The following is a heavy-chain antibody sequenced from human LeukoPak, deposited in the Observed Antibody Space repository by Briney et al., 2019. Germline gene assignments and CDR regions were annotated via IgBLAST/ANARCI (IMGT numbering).Heavy chain of an antibody. CDR2: MSSDGSNE. J-gene: IGHJ5*02. Sequence: PGGSLRLSCGASGFTFRTYAMHWVRQTPDKGLEWVAFMSSDGSNENYADSVKGRFTISRDNSKNTLFLRMNNLTPEATGVYYCAKVLATTPSYGNWFDAWGQGTLVTVSS. CDR1: GFTFRTYA. V-gene: IGHV3-30*18. D-gene: IGHD4-11*01. CDR3: AKVLATTPSYGNWFDA.